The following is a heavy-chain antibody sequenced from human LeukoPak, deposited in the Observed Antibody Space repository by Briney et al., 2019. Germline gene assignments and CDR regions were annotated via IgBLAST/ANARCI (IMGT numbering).Heavy chain of an antibody. CDR1: GFTFSSYA. D-gene: IGHD3-9*01. V-gene: IGHV3-23*01. CDR3: AKYYDILTGYSTFDY. Sequence: PGGSLRLSCAASGFTFSSYAMGWVRQAPGKGLEWVSAISGSGGSTYYADSVKGRFTISRDNSKNTLYLQMNSLRAEDTAVYYCAKYYDILTGYSTFDYWGQGTLVTVSS. CDR2: ISGSGGST. J-gene: IGHJ4*02.